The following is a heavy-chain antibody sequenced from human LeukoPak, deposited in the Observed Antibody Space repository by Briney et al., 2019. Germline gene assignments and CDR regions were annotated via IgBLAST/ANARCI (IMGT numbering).Heavy chain of an antibody. Sequence: GASVKVSCKASGYTFTSYGISWVRQAPGQGLEWMGWINPNSGGTSFAQKFQGRVTMTRDTSISTAYMELSRLRSDDTAVYYCARGSNWGWIWFDPWGQGTLVTVSS. V-gene: IGHV1-2*02. CDR1: GYTFTSYG. CDR3: ARGSNWGWIWFDP. J-gene: IGHJ5*02. D-gene: IGHD7-27*01. CDR2: INPNSGGT.